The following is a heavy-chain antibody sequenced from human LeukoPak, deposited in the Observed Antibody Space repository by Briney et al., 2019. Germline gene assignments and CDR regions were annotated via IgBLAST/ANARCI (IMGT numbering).Heavy chain of an antibody. CDR2: INPKSGGT. D-gene: IGHD4-17*01. CDR1: GYTFTGYY. V-gene: IGHV1-2*02. CDR3: ARDYGDRDAFDI. Sequence: GASVKVSCKASGYTFTGYYMHWVRQAPGQGLEWMGWINPKSGGTNYAQKFQGRVTMTRDTSISTAYMELSRLRSDDTAVYYCARDYGDRDAFDIWGQGTMVTVSS. J-gene: IGHJ3*02.